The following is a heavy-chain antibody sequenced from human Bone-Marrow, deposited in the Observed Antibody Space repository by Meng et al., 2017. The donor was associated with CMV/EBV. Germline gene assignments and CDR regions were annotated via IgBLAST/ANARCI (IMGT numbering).Heavy chain of an antibody. V-gene: IGHV4-39*02. D-gene: IGHD2/OR15-2a*01. CDR1: GGSISSSSYY. J-gene: IGHJ6*02. Sequence: GSLRLSCTVSGGSISSSSYYWGWIRQPPGKGLEWIGSIYYSGSTYYNPSLKSRVTISVDTSKNQFSLKLSSVTAADTAVYYCARDSSPRISNYNYGMDVWGQGTTVTVSS. CDR3: ARDSSPRISNYNYGMDV. CDR2: IYYSGST.